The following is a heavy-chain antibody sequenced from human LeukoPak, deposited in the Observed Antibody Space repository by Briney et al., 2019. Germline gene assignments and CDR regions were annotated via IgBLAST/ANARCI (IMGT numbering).Heavy chain of an antibody. V-gene: IGHV6-1*01. CDR2: TYYSIKWFN. CDR3: AIEVTVFGAVRGSRDAFNM. Sequence: SQTLSLTCDISGDSVCRDTAAWSWIRQSPSRGLEWLGRTYYSIKWFNDYAPSVKSRITVNAETIKNQVSLHLNSVTTEEQAGYYCAIEVTVFGAVRGSRDAFNMRGQGTLVTVSS. CDR1: GDSVCRDTAA. J-gene: IGHJ3*02. D-gene: IGHD3-3*01.